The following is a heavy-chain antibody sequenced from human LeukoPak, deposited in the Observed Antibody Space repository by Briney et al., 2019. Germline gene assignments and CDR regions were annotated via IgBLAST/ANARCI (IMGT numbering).Heavy chain of an antibody. V-gene: IGHV3-53*01. D-gene: IGHD4-17*01. CDR3: VGEGRY. CDR2: IYSGGGT. CDR1: GLSVSSTY. J-gene: IGHJ4*02. Sequence: PGGSLRLSCAASGLSVSSTYMTWVRQAPGKGLEWVSFIYSGGGTNYADSLKGRFSISRDNSKNSLHLQMNGLRAEDTAVYYCVGEGRYWGQGTLVTVSS.